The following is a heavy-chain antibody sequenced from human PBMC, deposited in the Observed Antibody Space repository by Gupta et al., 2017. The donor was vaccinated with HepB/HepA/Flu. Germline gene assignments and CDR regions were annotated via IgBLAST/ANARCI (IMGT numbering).Heavy chain of an antibody. CDR3: ARMGVLGGNSNWFDR. CDR2: LHYSGIT. V-gene: IGHV4-59*03. Sequence: SLTCTVPGGSISRSSWIWIRQPPGKGLEWIAYLHYSGITTYNPSLQSRVTISADTSKNEFSLKLTSVSAADTAVYYCARMGVLGGNSNWFDRWGQGSLVTVSS. J-gene: IGHJ5*02. D-gene: IGHD4-23*01. CDR1: GGSISRSS.